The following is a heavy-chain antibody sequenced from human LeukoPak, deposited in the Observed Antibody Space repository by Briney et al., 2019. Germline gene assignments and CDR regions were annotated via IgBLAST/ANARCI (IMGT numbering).Heavy chain of an antibody. CDR2: IIPILGIA. J-gene: IGHJ6*02. CDR1: GGTFSSDA. CDR3: ARDIVVVPAAIGRGRNYYGMDV. Sequence: SVSVSCKASGGTFSSDAMSGGRQAPGEGVEWMGGIIPILGIANYAQTFQGTVTIPADKSTSTAYMELSSLRSDHTAVYYCARDIVVVPAAIGRGRNYYGMDVWGQGTPVTVSS. D-gene: IGHD2-2*01. V-gene: IGHV1-69*10.